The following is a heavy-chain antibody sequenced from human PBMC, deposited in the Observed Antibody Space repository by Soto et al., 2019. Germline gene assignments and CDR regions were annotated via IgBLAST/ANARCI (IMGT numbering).Heavy chain of an antibody. J-gene: IGHJ4*02. V-gene: IGHV3-30-3*01. CDR3: ARDLTSGYCIITSCHPPDY. Sequence: PGGSLRLSCAASGFTFSSYAMHWVRQAPGRGLEWVAVISYDGSIKYYADSVKGRFTISRDNSKSTLYLQMNSLGPEDTAVYYCARDLTSGYCIITSCHPPDYWGQGTLVTVSS. D-gene: IGHD2-2*03. CDR1: GFTFSSYA. CDR2: ISYDGSIK.